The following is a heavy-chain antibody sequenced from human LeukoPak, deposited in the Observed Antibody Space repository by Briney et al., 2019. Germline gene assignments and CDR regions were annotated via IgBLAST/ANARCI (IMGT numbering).Heavy chain of an antibody. D-gene: IGHD3-22*01. CDR1: GYTFTGYY. V-gene: IGHV1-2*02. Sequence: ASVKVSCKASGYTFTGYYMHWVRQAPGQGLEWMGWINPNSGGTNYAQKFQGRVTMTRDTSISTAYMELSRLRSDDTAVYYCARAEGYYYDSSGYYNYWGQGTLVTVSS. J-gene: IGHJ4*02. CDR2: INPNSGGT. CDR3: ARAEGYYYDSSGYYNY.